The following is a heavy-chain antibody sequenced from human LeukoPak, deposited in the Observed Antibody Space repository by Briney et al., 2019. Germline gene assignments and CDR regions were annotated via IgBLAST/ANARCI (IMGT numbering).Heavy chain of an antibody. CDR1: GYSISSGYY. CDR3: ARQALLQGSATYFNY. J-gene: IGHJ4*02. V-gene: IGHV4-38-2*01. D-gene: IGHD2-15*01. Sequence: SETLSLTCAASGYSISSGYYWGWIRQPPGKGLEYIGSIYHSGSTYYNPSLKSRVTISVDTSKNQFSLKLSSVTAADTAMYYCARQALLQGSATYFNYWGQGTLVTVSS. CDR2: IYHSGST.